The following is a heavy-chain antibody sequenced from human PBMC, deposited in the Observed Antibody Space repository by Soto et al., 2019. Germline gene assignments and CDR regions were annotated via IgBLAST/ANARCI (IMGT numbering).Heavy chain of an antibody. CDR1: GGSISSSNW. Sequence: QVQLQESGPGLVKPSGTLSLTCAVSGGSISSSNWWSWVRQPPGKGLEWIGEIYHSGSTNYNPSLKRRVTISVDKSKNQFSLKLSSVTAADTAVYYCARATHSSSWYSYYYYVMDVWGQGTTVTLSS. CDR2: IYHSGST. D-gene: IGHD6-13*01. V-gene: IGHV4-4*02. CDR3: ARATHSSSWYSYYYYVMDV. J-gene: IGHJ6*02.